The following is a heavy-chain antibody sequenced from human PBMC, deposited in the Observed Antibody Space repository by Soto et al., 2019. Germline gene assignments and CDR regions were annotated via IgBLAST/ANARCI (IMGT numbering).Heavy chain of an antibody. CDR3: AKRGGSYGH. CDR2: MGRSGGGT. CDR1: GFTFSTYA. Sequence: GGSLRLSCAASGFTFSTYAMTWVRQAPGKGLEWVSTMGRSGGGTYYADSVKGRFTVSRDNSKTTLYLQLNSLRAEDTAVYYCAKRGGSYGHWRQGILVTVSS. V-gene: IGHV3-23*01. D-gene: IGHD6-19*01. J-gene: IGHJ4*02.